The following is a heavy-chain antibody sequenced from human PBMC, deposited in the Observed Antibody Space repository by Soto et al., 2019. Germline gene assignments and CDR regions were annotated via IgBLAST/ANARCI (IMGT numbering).Heavy chain of an antibody. CDR1: GGSISSSSSY. CDR3: ARRQTYGWRYFDY. V-gene: IGHV4-39*01. Sequence: QLQLQESGPGLVKPSETLSLTCTVSGGSISSSSSYWGWICQSPGKGLEWIGSIYFNGSTSYYPSLKSRVTISLDTSKNQFSLKLSSMTATDTAVYYCARRQTYGWRYFDYWGRGTLVTVSS. D-gene: IGHD4-17*01. J-gene: IGHJ4*02. CDR2: IYFNGST.